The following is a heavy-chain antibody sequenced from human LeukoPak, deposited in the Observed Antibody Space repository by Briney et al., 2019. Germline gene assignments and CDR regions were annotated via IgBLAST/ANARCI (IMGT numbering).Heavy chain of an antibody. CDR2: IYYNDDK. V-gene: IGHV2-5*01. J-gene: IGHJ4*02. D-gene: IGHD3-9*01. Sequence: SGPTLVKPTQTLTLTCTFSDFSLSTPGMGVGWIRQPPGKALEWLAFIYYNDDKRHSPSLRSRLTITRDTSKTQVVLAMTNMDPVDTATYYCAHLVVTIDWRSYFDYWGQGALVTVSS. CDR1: DFSLSTPGMG. CDR3: AHLVVTIDWRSYFDY.